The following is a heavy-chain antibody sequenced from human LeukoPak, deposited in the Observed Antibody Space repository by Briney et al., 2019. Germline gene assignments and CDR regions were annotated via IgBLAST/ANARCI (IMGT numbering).Heavy chain of an antibody. V-gene: IGHV3-7*01. CDR1: GFTFSSYW. J-gene: IGHJ3*02. D-gene: IGHD2-2*03. CDR2: IEQDGSEK. Sequence: PGGSLRLSCAASGFTFSSYWMSWVRQAPGKGLEWVANIEQDGSEKYYVDSVKGRFTISRDNAKNSLYLQMNSLRAEDTAVYYCARDLGIGWPSHRLDAFDIWGQGTMVTASS. CDR3: ARDLGIGWPSHRLDAFDI.